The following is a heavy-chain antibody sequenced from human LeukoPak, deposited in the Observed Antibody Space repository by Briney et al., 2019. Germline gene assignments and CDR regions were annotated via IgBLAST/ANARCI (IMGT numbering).Heavy chain of an antibody. D-gene: IGHD3-22*01. CDR2: INPNSGGT. CDR3: ARGPPYYYDSRGAFDI. CDR1: GYTFTSYG. J-gene: IGHJ3*02. Sequence: GASVKVSCKASGYTFTSYGISWVRQAPGQGLEWMGWINPNSGGTNYAQKFQGRVTLTRDTSISTAYMELSRLRSDDTAVYYCARGPPYYYDSRGAFDIWGQGTMVTVSS. V-gene: IGHV1-2*02.